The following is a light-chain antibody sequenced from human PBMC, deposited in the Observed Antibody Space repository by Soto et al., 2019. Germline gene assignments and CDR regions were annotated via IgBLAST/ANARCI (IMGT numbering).Light chain of an antibody. CDR1: QSISSNY. J-gene: IGKJ1*01. Sequence: EIVLTQSPGTLSLSPGERATLSCRASQSISSNYLAWYQQKPGQAPRLLIYGASSRATDIPDRFSGSGSGTDFTLTISRLEPEDFAVYYCQQYCSSRWMFGQGTKVEIK. CDR3: QQYCSSRWM. V-gene: IGKV3-20*01. CDR2: GAS.